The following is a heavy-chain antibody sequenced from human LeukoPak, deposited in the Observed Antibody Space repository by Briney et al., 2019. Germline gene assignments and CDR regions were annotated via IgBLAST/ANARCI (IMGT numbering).Heavy chain of an antibody. CDR3: ARDTRGESDY. V-gene: IGHV3-7*01. Sequence: GGSLRLSCVASGFTFTNYWMNWVRQAPGKGLEWVASIKQDGSQKSYVDSVKGRFTISRDNAKNSLSLQMDSLRAEDTAVYYCARDTRGESDYWGHGTLVTVSS. J-gene: IGHJ4*01. D-gene: IGHD2-2*01. CDR1: GFTFTNYW. CDR2: IKQDGSQK.